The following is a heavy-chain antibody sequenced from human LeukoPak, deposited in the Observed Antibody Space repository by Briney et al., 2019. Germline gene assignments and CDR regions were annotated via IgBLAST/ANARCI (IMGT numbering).Heavy chain of an antibody. Sequence: SETLSLTCTVSGGSISSGDYYWSWIRQPPGKGLEWIGSIYYSGSTYYNPSLKSRVTISVDTSKNQFSLKLSSVTAADTAVYYCARGQGYDFWSGYLYYFDYWGQGTLVTVSS. V-gene: IGHV4-39*01. CDR1: GGSISSGDYY. D-gene: IGHD3-3*01. CDR2: IYYSGST. CDR3: ARGQGYDFWSGYLYYFDY. J-gene: IGHJ4*02.